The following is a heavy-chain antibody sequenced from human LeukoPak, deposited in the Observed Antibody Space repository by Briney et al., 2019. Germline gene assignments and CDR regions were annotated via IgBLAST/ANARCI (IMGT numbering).Heavy chain of an antibody. Sequence: SETLSLTCTVSGDSISGSSYYWVWICQTPGKGLEWIGSIYYSGNTYYNPSLKSRVTISVDTSKNQFSLKLSSVTAADTAVYYCARHGDCGGYCYSDYWGQGTLVTVSS. D-gene: IGHD2-21*02. V-gene: IGHV4-39*01. CDR1: GDSISGSSYY. J-gene: IGHJ4*02. CDR3: ARHGDCGGYCYSDY. CDR2: IYYSGNT.